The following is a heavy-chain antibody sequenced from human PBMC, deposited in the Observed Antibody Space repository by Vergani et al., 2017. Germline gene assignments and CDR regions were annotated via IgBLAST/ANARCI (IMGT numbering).Heavy chain of an antibody. CDR3: TTKKGGDY. J-gene: IGHJ4*02. D-gene: IGHD2-15*01. Sequence: EVQLVESGGGLVQPGGSLKLSCAASGFTFSGSAMHWVRQASGKGLEWVGRIRSKTDGGTTDYAAPVKGRFTISRDDSKNTLYLQMNSLKTEDTAVYYCTTKKGGDYWGQGTLVTVSS. CDR1: GFTFSGSA. V-gene: IGHV3-15*01. CDR2: IRSKTDGGTT.